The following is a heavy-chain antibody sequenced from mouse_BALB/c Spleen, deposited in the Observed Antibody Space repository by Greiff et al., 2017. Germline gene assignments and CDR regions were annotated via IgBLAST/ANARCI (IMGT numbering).Heavy chain of an antibody. CDR2: IWAGGST. CDR3: ARGDGGSSLYAMDY. D-gene: IGHD1-1*01. CDR1: GFSLTSYG. V-gene: IGHV2-9*02. Sequence: QVQLKESGPGLVAPSQSLSITCTVSGFSLTSYGVHWVRQPPGKGLEWLGVIWAGGSTNYNSALMSRLSISKDNSKSQVFLKMNSLQTDDTAMYYCARGDGGSSLYAMDYWGQGTSVTVSS. J-gene: IGHJ4*01.